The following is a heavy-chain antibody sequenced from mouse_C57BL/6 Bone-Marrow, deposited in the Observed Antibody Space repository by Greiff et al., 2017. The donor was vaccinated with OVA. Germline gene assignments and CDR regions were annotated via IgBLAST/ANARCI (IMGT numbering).Heavy chain of an antibody. CDR3: ARRRIHSPYYAMDY. J-gene: IGHJ4*01. CDR1: GYTFTSYW. V-gene: IGHV1-69*01. Sequence: QVQLQQPGAELVMPGASVKLSCKASGYTFTSYWMHWVKQRPGQGLEWIGEIDPSASYTNYNQKFKGKSTLTVDKSSSTAYMQLSSLTSEDSAVYYCARRRIHSPYYAMDYWGQGTSVTVSS. CDR2: IDPSASYT. D-gene: IGHD1-2*01.